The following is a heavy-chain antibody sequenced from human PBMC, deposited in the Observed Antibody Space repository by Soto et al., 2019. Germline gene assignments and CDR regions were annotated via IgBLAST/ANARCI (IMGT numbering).Heavy chain of an antibody. D-gene: IGHD6-13*01. V-gene: IGHV4-4*02. J-gene: IGHJ6*03. CDR3: ARDFGIAAAGNYYYYYMDV. CDR2: IYHSGST. Sequence: SETLSLTCAVSGGSISSSNWWSWVRQPPGKGLEWIGEIYHSGSTNYNPSLKSRVTISVDKSKNQFSLKLSSVTAADTAVYYCARDFGIAAAGNYYYYYMDVWGKGTTVTVSS. CDR1: GGSISSSNW.